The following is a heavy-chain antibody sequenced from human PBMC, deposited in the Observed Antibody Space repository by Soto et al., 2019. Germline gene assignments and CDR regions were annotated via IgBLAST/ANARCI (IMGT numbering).Heavy chain of an antibody. CDR2: IYYSGST. Sequence: QLQLQESGPGLVKPSQTLSLTCTVSGGSISSGGYYWSWIRQHPGKGLEWIGYIYYSGSTYYNPSLKSRVTISVDTSKNQFSLKLSSVTAADTAVYYCARVSRDYYYYGMDVWGQGTTVTVSS. CDR1: GGSISSGGYY. V-gene: IGHV4-31*03. J-gene: IGHJ6*02. CDR3: ARVSRDYYYYGMDV.